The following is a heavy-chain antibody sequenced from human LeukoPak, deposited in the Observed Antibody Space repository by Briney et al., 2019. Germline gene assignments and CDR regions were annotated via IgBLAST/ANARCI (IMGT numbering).Heavy chain of an antibody. J-gene: IGHJ6*03. D-gene: IGHD5-18*01. CDR1: GFTFSHYG. Sequence: PGGSLRLSCAASGFTFSHYGMHWVRQSPCKGLEWVAFVSSDGTNTDYIDSVKGRFTISRDNSKNTLYLQMNSLRAEDTAVYYCAKGYSYGPYYYYYYMDVWGKGTTVTVSS. V-gene: IGHV3-30*18. CDR2: VSSDGTNT. CDR3: AKGYSYGPYYYYYYMDV.